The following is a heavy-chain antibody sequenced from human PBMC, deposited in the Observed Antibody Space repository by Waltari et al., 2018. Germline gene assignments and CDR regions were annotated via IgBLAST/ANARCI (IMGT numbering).Heavy chain of an antibody. D-gene: IGHD1-1*01. CDR1: GFPFSSYA. Sequence: EVQLLESGGGLVQPGGSLRLSCAASGFPFSSYALSWVRQAPGKGLEWVSAISGSGGSTYYADSVKGRFTISRDNSKNTLYLQMNSLRAEDTAVYYCAKARLGRLPHDYWGQGTLVTVSS. CDR3: AKARLGRLPHDY. V-gene: IGHV3-23*01. J-gene: IGHJ4*02. CDR2: ISGSGGST.